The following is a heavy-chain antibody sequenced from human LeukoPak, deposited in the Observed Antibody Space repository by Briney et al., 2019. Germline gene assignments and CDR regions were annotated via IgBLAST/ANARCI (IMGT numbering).Heavy chain of an antibody. D-gene: IGHD6-13*01. CDR3: ARGTAAAGFDWFDP. Sequence: PSGTLSLTCAVSGGSISSGGYSWSWIRQPPGKGLEWIGYIYHSGSTYYNPSLKSRVTISVDRSKNQFSLKLSSVTAADTAVYYCARGTAAAGFDWFDPWGQGTLVTVSS. J-gene: IGHJ5*02. V-gene: IGHV4-30-2*01. CDR1: GGSISSGGYS. CDR2: IYHSGST.